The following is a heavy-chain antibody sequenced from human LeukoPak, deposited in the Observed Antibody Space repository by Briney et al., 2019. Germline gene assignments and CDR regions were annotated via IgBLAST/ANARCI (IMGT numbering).Heavy chain of an antibody. CDR1: GYTFNGYY. D-gene: IGHD5-24*01. CDR2: INPNSGGT. Sequence: ASVKVSCKASGYTFNGYYMHWVRQAPGHGLEWMGRINPNSGGTDYAQKFQGRVTMTSDTSISTAYMELSSLRSDDTAVYYCARDPPVVEIATRISDYWGQGTLATVFS. CDR3: ARDPPVVEIATRISDY. J-gene: IGHJ4*02. V-gene: IGHV1-2*02.